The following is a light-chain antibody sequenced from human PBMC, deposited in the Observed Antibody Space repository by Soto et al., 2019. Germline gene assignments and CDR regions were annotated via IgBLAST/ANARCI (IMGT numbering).Light chain of an antibody. CDR1: SSDVGSYNL. CDR2: EVS. CDR3: CSYAGSRTYVV. J-gene: IGLJ2*01. V-gene: IGLV2-23*02. Sequence: QSALTQPASVSASPGQSITISCTGTSSDVGSYNLVSWYQQHPGKAPKLMIYEVSKRPSGVSNRFSGSKSGNTASLTISGLQADDEADYHCCSYAGSRTYVVFGGGTQLTVL.